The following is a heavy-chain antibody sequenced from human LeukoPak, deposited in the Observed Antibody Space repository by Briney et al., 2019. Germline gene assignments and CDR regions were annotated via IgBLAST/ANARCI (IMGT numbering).Heavy chain of an antibody. Sequence: ASETLSLTCTVSGGSISSYYWSWIRQPPGKGLEWIGCIYYSGSTNYNPSLKSRVAISVDTSKNQFSLRLSSVTAADTAAYYCARQGANSSTWWDAFDIWGLGTMVTVSS. V-gene: IGHV4-59*08. CDR3: ARQGANSSTWWDAFDI. CDR1: GGSISSYY. D-gene: IGHD6-13*01. CDR2: IYYSGST. J-gene: IGHJ3*02.